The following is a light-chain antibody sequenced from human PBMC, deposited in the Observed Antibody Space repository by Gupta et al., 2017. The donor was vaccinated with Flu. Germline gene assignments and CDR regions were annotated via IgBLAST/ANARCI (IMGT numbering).Light chain of an antibody. J-gene: IGKJ4*01. CDR2: GAS. CDR3: QQYAAWSLT. CDR1: QTVYSN. V-gene: IGKV3-15*01. Sequence: EIVMTQSPATLSVSPGERATLSCRASQTVYSNLAWYQQKPGQAPRLLIYGASTRATGVPSRFSGSESGTNLTLTISRLQSEDFAFYFCQQYAAWSLTFGGRTKVDI.